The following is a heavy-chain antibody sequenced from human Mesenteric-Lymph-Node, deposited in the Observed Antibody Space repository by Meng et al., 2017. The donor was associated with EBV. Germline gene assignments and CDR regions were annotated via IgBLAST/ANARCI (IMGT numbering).Heavy chain of an antibody. CDR1: GGSISSSNW. J-gene: IGHJ5*02. Sequence: QVQLQEPGPGLVKPSGTLSLTCAVSGGSISSSNWWSWVRQPPGKGLEWIGEIYHSGSTNYNPSLKSRVTISVDKSKNHFSLKLSSVTAADTAVYYCARESYYDSRGPWFDPWGQGTLVTVSS. CDR3: ARESYYDSRGPWFDP. D-gene: IGHD3-22*01. V-gene: IGHV4-4*02. CDR2: IYHSGST.